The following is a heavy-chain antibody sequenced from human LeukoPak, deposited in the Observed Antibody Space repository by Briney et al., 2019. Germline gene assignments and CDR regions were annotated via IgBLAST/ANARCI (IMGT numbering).Heavy chain of an antibody. Sequence: GGSLRLSCAASGFTFSSYGMHWVRQAPGKGLEWVAVIWYDGSNKYYADSVKGRFTISRDNSKNTLYLQMNSLRAEDTAVYYCARVVIPDDRYAFDTWGQGTMVTVSS. CDR3: ARVVIPDDRYAFDT. J-gene: IGHJ3*02. CDR1: GFTFSSYG. CDR2: IWYDGSNK. V-gene: IGHV3-33*01. D-gene: IGHD2-21*01.